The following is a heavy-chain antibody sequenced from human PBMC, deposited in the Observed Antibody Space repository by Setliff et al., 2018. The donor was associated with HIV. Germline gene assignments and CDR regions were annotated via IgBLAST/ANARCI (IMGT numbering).Heavy chain of an antibody. CDR1: GFTVSSNY. V-gene: IGHV3-66*01. Sequence: GGSLRLSCAASGFTVSSNYMSWVRQAPGKGLEWVSVIYIGGSTYYADSVKGRFTISRDNSKNTLYLQMNSLRAEDTAVYYCARIRIAVDVTRSFDIWGQGTMVT. D-gene: IGHD6-19*01. CDR2: IYIGGST. J-gene: IGHJ3*02. CDR3: ARIRIAVDVTRSFDI.